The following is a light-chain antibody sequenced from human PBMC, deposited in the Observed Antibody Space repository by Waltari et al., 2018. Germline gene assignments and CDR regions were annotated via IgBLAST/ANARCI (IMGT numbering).Light chain of an antibody. J-gene: IGLJ3*02. CDR3: CSYAGSYTFV. CDR2: DVS. Sequence: SALTQPRSVSGSPGQSVTISCTGTSSDVGGWNYVSWYQQLPGKAPKFMIYDVSQRPSGVPDRFSGSKSGNTASLTISGLQSEDEADYYCCSYAGSYTFVFGGGTNVTVL. V-gene: IGLV2-11*01. CDR1: SSDVGGWNY.